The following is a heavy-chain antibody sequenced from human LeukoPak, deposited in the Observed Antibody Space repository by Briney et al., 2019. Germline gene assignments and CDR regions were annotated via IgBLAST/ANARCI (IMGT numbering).Heavy chain of an antibody. V-gene: IGHV3-30*18. Sequence: GGTLRLSCEASGFKFSSYGMHWVRQAPGKGLEWVAVLSADGSHKQFADAVKDRFAISRDNSKETLYLQMNGLRSEDTAIYYCAKGGVSDRGSWYGDYFDYWGQGTLVTVSS. CDR2: LSADGSHK. D-gene: IGHD6-13*01. CDR3: AKGGVSDRGSWYGDYFDY. CDR1: GFKFSSYG. J-gene: IGHJ4*02.